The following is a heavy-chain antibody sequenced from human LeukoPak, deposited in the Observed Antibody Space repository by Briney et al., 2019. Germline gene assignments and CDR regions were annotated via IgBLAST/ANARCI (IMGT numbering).Heavy chain of an antibody. Sequence: PGGSLRLSCAASGFTFSSYSMNWVRQAPGKGPEWVSSISSSSSYIYYADSVKGRFTISRDNAKNSLYLQMNSLRAEDTAVYYCARDRQLESRLIDYWGQGTLVTVSS. J-gene: IGHJ4*02. CDR1: GFTFSSYS. V-gene: IGHV3-21*01. D-gene: IGHD1-1*01. CDR2: ISSSSSYI. CDR3: ARDRQLESRLIDY.